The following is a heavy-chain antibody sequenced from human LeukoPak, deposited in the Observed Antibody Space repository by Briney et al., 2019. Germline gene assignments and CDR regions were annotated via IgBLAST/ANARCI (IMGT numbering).Heavy chain of an antibody. Sequence: GGSLRLSCAASGFSFTNYCIHWVRQAPGKGLQWVADISYDGSNKYYADSVTGRFSISRDNSKNTLYLQMNSLRAEDTAVYYCAKDWGFQFASGSYCEYWGRGTLVTVSS. CDR1: GFSFTNYC. V-gene: IGHV3-30*18. J-gene: IGHJ4*02. D-gene: IGHD3-10*01. CDR2: ISYDGSNK. CDR3: AKDWGFQFASGSYCEY.